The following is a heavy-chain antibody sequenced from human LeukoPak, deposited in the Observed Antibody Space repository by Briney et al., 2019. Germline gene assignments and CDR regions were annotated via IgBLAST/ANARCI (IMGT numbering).Heavy chain of an antibody. Sequence: WVRQPPGKGLEWIGSIYYSGSTYYNPSLKSRVTISVDTSKNQFSLKLSSVTAADTAVYYCARTYGGFTGAFDIWGQGTMVTVSS. V-gene: IGHV4-39*07. CDR2: IYYSGST. J-gene: IGHJ3*02. D-gene: IGHD4-23*01. CDR3: ARTYGGFTGAFDI.